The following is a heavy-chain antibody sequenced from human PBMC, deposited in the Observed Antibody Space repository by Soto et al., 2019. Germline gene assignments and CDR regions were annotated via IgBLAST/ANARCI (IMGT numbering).Heavy chain of an antibody. V-gene: IGHV1-18*04. CDR2: ISAYDGST. Sequence: QIQLVQSGAEVKKPGASVRVSCKASGYTFTTYGITWVRQAPGQGLEWMGWISAYDGSTNYAQKLQGRVSMTTDSSPSTAYMDLRSRRSDDTAVYYCARDPASAYSSSSFDYWGRGTLVTVSS. J-gene: IGHJ4*02. CDR3: ARDPASAYSSSSFDY. D-gene: IGHD6-6*01. CDR1: GYTFTTYG.